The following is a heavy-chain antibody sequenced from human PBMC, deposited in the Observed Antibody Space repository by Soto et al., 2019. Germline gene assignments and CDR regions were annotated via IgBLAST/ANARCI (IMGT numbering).Heavy chain of an antibody. CDR1: GGSISSGGYY. V-gene: IGHV4-31*03. Sequence: QVQLQESGPGLVKPLQTLSLTCTVSGGSISSGGYYWSWIRQHPGKGLEWIGYLYYSGSTYYKPSLQSRFTIHVDTSKTQFSLKLSSVTAADTAVYYCARSIDSWSQGTLVPVSS. J-gene: IGHJ5*01. CDR2: LYYSGST. CDR3: ARSIDS.